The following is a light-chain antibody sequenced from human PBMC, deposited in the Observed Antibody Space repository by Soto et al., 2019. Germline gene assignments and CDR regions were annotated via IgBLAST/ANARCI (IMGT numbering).Light chain of an antibody. CDR2: GAF. CDR3: QQYYSFPLT. J-gene: IGKJ4*01. V-gene: IGKV1-9*01. CDR1: QDMNTY. Sequence: DIQLTQSPSFLSASLGDRVTITCRASQDMNTYISWYQHTPGKAHKLLIYGAFTVQSGVPSRFRGSGSATDFPLTISCLQSEDFATYYCQQYYSFPLTFGGGTKV.